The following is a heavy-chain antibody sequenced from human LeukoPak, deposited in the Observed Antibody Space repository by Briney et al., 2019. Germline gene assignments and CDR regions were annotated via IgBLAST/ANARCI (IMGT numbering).Heavy chain of an antibody. CDR3: ARGRATETTFYYYYHGMDV. Sequence: SETLSLTCTVSGGSISSCYWSWIRQPPGKGLEWIGEINHSGSTNYNPSLKSRVTISVDTSKNQFSLKLTSVTAADTAVYYCARGRATETTFYYYYHGMDVWGQGTTVTVSS. CDR1: GGSISSCY. D-gene: IGHD4-11*01. J-gene: IGHJ6*02. CDR2: INHSGST. V-gene: IGHV4-34*01.